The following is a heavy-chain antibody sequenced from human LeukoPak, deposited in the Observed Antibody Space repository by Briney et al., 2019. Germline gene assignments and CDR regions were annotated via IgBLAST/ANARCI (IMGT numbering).Heavy chain of an antibody. CDR2: ISYDGSNK. D-gene: IGHD2-15*01. CDR1: GFTFSSYA. J-gene: IGHJ3*02. Sequence: GGSLRLSCAASGFTFSSYAMSWVRQAPGKGLEWVAVISYDGSNKYYADSVKGRFTISRDNSKNTLYLQMNSLRAEDTAVYYCAKAPARYCSGGSCLNDAFDIWGQGTMVTVSS. CDR3: AKAPARYCSGGSCLNDAFDI. V-gene: IGHV3-30*18.